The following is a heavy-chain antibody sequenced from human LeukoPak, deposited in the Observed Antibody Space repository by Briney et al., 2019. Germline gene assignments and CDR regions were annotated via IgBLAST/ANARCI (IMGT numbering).Heavy chain of an antibody. Sequence: GGSLRLSCAAPGFTFSSYWMSWVRQAPGKGLEWVANIKQDGSEKYYVDSVKGRFTISRDNTKNSLYLQMNSLRAEDTAVYYCARDQTSTSGYDYYYYYYYYMDVWGKGTTVTVSS. J-gene: IGHJ6*03. D-gene: IGHD5-12*01. CDR3: ARDQTSTSGYDYYYYYYYYMDV. V-gene: IGHV3-7*01. CDR1: GFTFSSYW. CDR2: IKQDGSEK.